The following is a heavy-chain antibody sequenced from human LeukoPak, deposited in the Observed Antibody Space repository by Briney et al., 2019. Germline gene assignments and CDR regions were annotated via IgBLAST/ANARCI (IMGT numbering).Heavy chain of an antibody. CDR2: ISWNSGSI. J-gene: IGHJ3*02. D-gene: IGHD1-26*01. CDR1: GFTFSSYR. Sequence: GGSLRLSCTASGFTFSSYRIHWVRQAPGKGLEWVSGISWNSGSIGYADSVKGRFTISRDNAKNSLYLQMNSLRAEDTALYYCAKGGGSYYHDAFDIWGQGTMVTVSS. CDR3: AKGGGSYYHDAFDI. V-gene: IGHV3-9*01.